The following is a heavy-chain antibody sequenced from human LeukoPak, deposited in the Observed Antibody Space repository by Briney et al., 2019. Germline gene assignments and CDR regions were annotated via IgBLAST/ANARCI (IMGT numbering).Heavy chain of an antibody. J-gene: IGHJ4*02. V-gene: IGHV4-39*01. Sequence: SETLSLTCTVSGGSISGSGFYWGWIRQPPGKGLEWIGNIYYTGSTYCNPSLKSRVTISLDTSNNHFSLKLSSVTAADTAVYYCARQGDGKYTYGNFDSWGQGTLVTVSS. CDR2: IYYTGST. CDR1: GGSISGSGFY. CDR3: ARQGDGKYTYGNFDS. D-gene: IGHD5-18*01.